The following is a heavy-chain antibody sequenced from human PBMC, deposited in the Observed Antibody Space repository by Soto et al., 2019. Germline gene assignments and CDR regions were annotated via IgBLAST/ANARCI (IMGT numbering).Heavy chain of an antibody. CDR1: GFTLSAYW. CDR3: ARDVSPGSSGLYLDAFDI. D-gene: IGHD6-25*01. J-gene: IGHJ3*02. V-gene: IGHV3-7*05. CDR2: INRDGSKK. Sequence: EVHLEESGGDLVQPGGSLRLSCAASGFTLSAYWMTWVRQAPGKGLEWVANINRDGSKKSYLDSVRGRFTITRDNVGNSLYLQMDSRRADDTALYYCARDVSPGSSGLYLDAFDIWGQGTMVTVSS.